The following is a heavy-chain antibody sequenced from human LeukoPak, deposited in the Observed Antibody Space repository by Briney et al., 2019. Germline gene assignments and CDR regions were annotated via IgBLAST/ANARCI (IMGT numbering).Heavy chain of an antibody. Sequence: GATVKVSCKASGGTFTGYYMHWVRQAPGQGLEWMGRINPSSGGTNYAQKFQGRVTMTRDTSISTAYMELSRLRSDDTAAYYCAVIAAAGTYAFDIWGQGTMVTVSS. V-gene: IGHV1-2*06. CDR2: INPSSGGT. J-gene: IGHJ3*02. CDR3: AVIAAAGTYAFDI. D-gene: IGHD6-13*01. CDR1: GGTFTGYY.